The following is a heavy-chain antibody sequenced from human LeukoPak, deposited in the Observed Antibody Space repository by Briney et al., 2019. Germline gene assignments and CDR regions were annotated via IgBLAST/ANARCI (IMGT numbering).Heavy chain of an antibody. CDR1: DGSINSYY. J-gene: IGHJ6*02. V-gene: IGHV4-59*01. D-gene: IGHD1-26*01. CDR2: IYYNGST. Sequence: SETLSLTCSVSDGSINSYYWNWIRRPPGKGLEWIGYIYYNGSTNYSPSLKSRVTMSVDTSKNLFSLKVSSVTAADTAVYYCARGRSNYYGMDVWGQGTTVTVSS. CDR3: ARGRSNYYGMDV.